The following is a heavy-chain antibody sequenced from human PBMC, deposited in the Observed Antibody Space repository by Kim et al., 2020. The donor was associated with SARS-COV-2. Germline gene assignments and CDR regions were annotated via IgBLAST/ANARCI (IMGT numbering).Heavy chain of an antibody. CDR3: ARGDTMVRGVIIRYWFDP. J-gene: IGHJ5*02. CDR1: GGSFSGYY. Sequence: SETLSLTCAVYGGSFSGYYWNWIRQPPGKGLEWIGEINHSGSTNYNPSLKSRVTISVDTSKNQISLKLSSVTAADTAVYYCARGDTMVRGVIIRYWFDPWCQGTLVTVSS. CDR2: INHSGST. V-gene: IGHV4-34*01. D-gene: IGHD3-10*01.